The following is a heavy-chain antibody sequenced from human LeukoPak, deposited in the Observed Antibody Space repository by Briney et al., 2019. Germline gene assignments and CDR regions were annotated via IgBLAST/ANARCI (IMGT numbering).Heavy chain of an antibody. J-gene: IGHJ4*02. V-gene: IGHV4-34*01. CDR2: IDHNGYT. CDR1: GGSLNAYY. CDR3: ARDRASTYD. Sequence: SETLSLTCDVHGGSLNAYYWTWIRQSPGRGPEWIGEIDHNGYTSYNPSLKSRVTISVDTSKKQFYLKLTSMTAADTAVYYCARDRASTYDWGQGILVTVSS. D-gene: IGHD5-18*01.